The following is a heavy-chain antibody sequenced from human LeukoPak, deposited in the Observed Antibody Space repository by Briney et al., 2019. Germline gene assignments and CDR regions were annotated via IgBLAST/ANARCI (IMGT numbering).Heavy chain of an antibody. D-gene: IGHD6-19*01. J-gene: IGHJ5*02. V-gene: IGHV3-23*01. CDR3: AKRYGTSGFNWFDP. Sequence: GGSLRLSCAASGFTFSSYALSWVRQAPGKGLEWVSTISGNGDSTYYADSVKGRFTISRDNSKNTLYLQMNSLRAEDTAVYYCAKRYGTSGFNWFDPWGQGALVTVSS. CDR2: ISGNGDST. CDR1: GFTFSSYA.